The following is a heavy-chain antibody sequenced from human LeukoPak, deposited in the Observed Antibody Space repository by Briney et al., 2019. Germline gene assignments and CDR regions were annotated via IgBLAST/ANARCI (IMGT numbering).Heavy chain of an antibody. J-gene: IGHJ4*02. V-gene: IGHV3-7*05. D-gene: IGHD1-26*01. CDR3: ARDKSVGATPLDY. CDR2: IKQDGREK. Sequence: PGGSLRLCCAASGFTFSTYWMTWVRQAPGKGLERVANIKQDGREKYYVDSVKGRFTISRDNAKNSLYLQMNSLRAEDTAVYYCARDKSVGATPLDYWGQGTLVTVSS. CDR1: GFTFSTYW.